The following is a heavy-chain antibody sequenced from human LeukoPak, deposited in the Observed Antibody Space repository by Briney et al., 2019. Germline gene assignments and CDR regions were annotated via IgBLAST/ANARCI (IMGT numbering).Heavy chain of an antibody. D-gene: IGHD3-22*01. Sequence: SVKVSGKASGGTFSSYAISWVRQAPGQGLEWMGRIIPILGIANYAQKFQGRVTITADKSTSTAYMELSSLRSEDTAVYYCASANRDYYDSSGYYFGYWGQGTLVTVSS. CDR2: IIPILGIA. J-gene: IGHJ4*02. V-gene: IGHV1-69*04. CDR1: GGTFSSYA. CDR3: ASANRDYYDSSGYYFGY.